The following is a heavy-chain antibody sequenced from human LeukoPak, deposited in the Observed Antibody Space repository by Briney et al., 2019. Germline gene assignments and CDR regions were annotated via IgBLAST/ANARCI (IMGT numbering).Heavy chain of an antibody. Sequence: GGSLRLSCAASGFTFSDYYMSWIRQAPGKGLEWVSYISSNGSTIYYADSVKGRFTISRDNAKNSLYLQMNSLRAEDTAVYYCARDEIQLWSEYFQHWGQGTLVTVSS. CDR1: GFTFSDYY. V-gene: IGHV3-11*04. CDR3: ARDEIQLWSEYFQH. D-gene: IGHD5-18*01. CDR2: ISSNGSTI. J-gene: IGHJ1*01.